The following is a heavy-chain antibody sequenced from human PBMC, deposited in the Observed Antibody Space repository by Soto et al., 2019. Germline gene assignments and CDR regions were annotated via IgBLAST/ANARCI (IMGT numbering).Heavy chain of an antibody. V-gene: IGHV4-31*03. D-gene: IGHD4-17*01. J-gene: IGHJ5*02. CDR3: ARAPEETMTTVGWFDP. CDR1: GGSISSGGYY. Sequence: SETLSLTCTVSGGSISSGGYYWSWIRQHPGKGLEWIGYIYYSGSTYYNPSLKSRVTISVDTSKNQFSLKLSSVTAADTAVYYCARAPEETMTTVGWFDPWGQGTLVTVSS. CDR2: IYYSGST.